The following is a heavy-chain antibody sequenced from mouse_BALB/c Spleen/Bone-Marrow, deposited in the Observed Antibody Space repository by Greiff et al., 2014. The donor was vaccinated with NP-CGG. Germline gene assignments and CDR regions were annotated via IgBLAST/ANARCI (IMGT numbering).Heavy chain of an antibody. CDR3: ARDDYYAMDY. V-gene: IGHV7-3*02. J-gene: IGHJ4*01. CDR1: GFTFTDYY. Sequence: VTLKESGGGLVQPGGSLRLSCATSGFTFTDYYMSWVRQPPGKALEWLGFIRNKANGYTTEYSASVKGRLTISRDNSQSILYLQMNTLRAEDSATYYCARDDYYAMDYWGQGTSVTVSS. CDR2: IRNKANGYTT.